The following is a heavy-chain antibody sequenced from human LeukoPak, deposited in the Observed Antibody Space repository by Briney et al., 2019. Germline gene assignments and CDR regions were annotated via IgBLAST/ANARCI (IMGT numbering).Heavy chain of an antibody. CDR2: IYYSGST. CDR3: ARHEIVVVPAAIQGGYYFDY. V-gene: IGHV4-59*01. J-gene: IGHJ4*02. D-gene: IGHD2-2*02. CDR1: GGSISSYY. Sequence: SETLSLTCTVSGGSISSYYWSWIRQPPGKGLEWIGYIYYSGSTNYNPSLKSRVTISVDTSKNQFSLKLSSVTAADTAVCYCARHEIVVVPAAIQGGYYFDYWGQGTLVTVSS.